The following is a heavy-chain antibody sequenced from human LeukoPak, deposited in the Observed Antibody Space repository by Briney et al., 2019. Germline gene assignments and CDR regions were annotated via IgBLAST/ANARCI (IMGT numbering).Heavy chain of an antibody. Sequence: GGSLRLSCTASGFTVGDFGMAWVRQAPGKGLEWVGFIRSRTYGGTTEYAASVTGRFTISRDDSKNIAYLHMNSLKTEDTSLYYCTRDGRETRSSSYVFDIWGQGTMVTVSS. D-gene: IGHD6-13*01. V-gene: IGHV3-49*04. J-gene: IGHJ3*02. CDR2: IRSRTYGGTT. CDR1: GFTVGDFG. CDR3: TRDGRETRSSSYVFDI.